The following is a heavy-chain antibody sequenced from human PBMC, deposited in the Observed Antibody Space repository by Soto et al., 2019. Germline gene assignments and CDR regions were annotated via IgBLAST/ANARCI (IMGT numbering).Heavy chain of an antibody. V-gene: IGHV3-48*03. D-gene: IGHD3-10*01. CDR3: ARAAGIMTRGFHGMDV. J-gene: IGHJ6*02. CDR2: ISSSSATI. CDR1: GFAFSSYE. Sequence: EVQLVESGGGLVQPGGSLRLSCTASGFAFSSYEMNWVRQAPGKGPEWVSYISSSSATIHYVDSVKGRFTISRDNAKNSVYLQMNSLRAEDSAVYYCARAAGIMTRGFHGMDVWGQGTTVTASS.